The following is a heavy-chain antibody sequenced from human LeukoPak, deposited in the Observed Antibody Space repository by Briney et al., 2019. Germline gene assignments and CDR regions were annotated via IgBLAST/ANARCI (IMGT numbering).Heavy chain of an antibody. J-gene: IGHJ3*02. Sequence: GGSLRFSCAASGFTLSTYRMNWVRQAPGKGLEWVSSISSSSSYIYYADSVKGRFTISRDNAKNSLYLQMNSLRAEDTAVYYCARDLGDYGNAFDIWGQGTMVTVSS. CDR2: ISSSSSYI. CDR3: ARDLGDYGNAFDI. D-gene: IGHD4-17*01. CDR1: GFTLSTYR. V-gene: IGHV3-21*01.